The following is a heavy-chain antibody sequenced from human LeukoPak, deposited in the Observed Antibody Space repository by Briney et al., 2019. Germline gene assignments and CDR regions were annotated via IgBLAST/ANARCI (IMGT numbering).Heavy chain of an antibody. J-gene: IGHJ4*02. Sequence: GGSLRLSCAASGFTFSNYAMSWVRQAPGKGLEWVSGISGSGGMIYYADSVKGRFSISRDNSKNTLYLQMDSLRAEDTAVYYCARDRPQRFLEWLLYNWGQGTLVTVSS. V-gene: IGHV3-23*01. CDR3: ARDRPQRFLEWLLYN. CDR2: ISGSGGMI. CDR1: GFTFSNYA. D-gene: IGHD3-3*01.